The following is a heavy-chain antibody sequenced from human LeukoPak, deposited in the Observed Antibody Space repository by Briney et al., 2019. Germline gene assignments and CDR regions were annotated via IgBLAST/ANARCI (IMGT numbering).Heavy chain of an antibody. V-gene: IGHV4-34*12. CDR1: GFTFSDYY. J-gene: IGHJ2*01. Sequence: PGGSLRLSCAASGFTFSDYYMSWIRQPPGKGLEWIGQIIHSGGTNYNPSLKSRVTISVDTSKNQFSLRLNSVTAADTAVYYCARRTRVGWYFDLWGRGTPVTASS. CDR2: IIHSGGT. CDR3: ARRTRVGWYFDL. D-gene: IGHD3-10*01.